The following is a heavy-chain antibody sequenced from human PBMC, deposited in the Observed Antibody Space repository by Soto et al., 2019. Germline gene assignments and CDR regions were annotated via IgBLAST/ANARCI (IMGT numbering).Heavy chain of an antibody. J-gene: IGHJ4*02. CDR3: ARRITIFGVVTKGYLDY. CDR1: GVTFSSYA. CDR2: IIPIFGTA. Sequence: SVKVSCKASGVTFSSYAISWVRQAPGQGLEWMGGIIPIFGTANYAQKFQGRVTITADKSTSTAYMELSSLRSEDTAVYYCARRITIFGVVTKGYLDYWGQGALVTVSS. D-gene: IGHD3-3*01. V-gene: IGHV1-69*06.